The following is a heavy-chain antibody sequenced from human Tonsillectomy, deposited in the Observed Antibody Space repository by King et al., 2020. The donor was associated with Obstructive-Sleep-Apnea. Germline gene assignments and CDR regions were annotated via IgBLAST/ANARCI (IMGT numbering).Heavy chain of an antibody. Sequence: VQLVESGAEVKKPGASVKVFFKASGYNFTSYDSNWVRQATGQGLDGMGVIKPNSGNTGYAPKFQVRVTMTRNTSISTAYMVLSSLRSEDTAVYYCARGVYSSSWYDYWGQGTLVTASS. D-gene: IGHD6-13*01. CDR3: ARGVYSSSWYDY. CDR2: IKPNSGNT. CDR1: GYNFTSYD. V-gene: IGHV1-8*01. J-gene: IGHJ4*02.